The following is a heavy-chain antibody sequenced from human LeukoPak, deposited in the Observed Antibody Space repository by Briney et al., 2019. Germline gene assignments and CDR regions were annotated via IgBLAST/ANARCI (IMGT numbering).Heavy chain of an antibody. D-gene: IGHD1-26*01. V-gene: IGHV3-21*01. Sequence: GGSLRLSCAASGFIFSTYNMNWVRQAPGKGLEWVSLISSSSGYIYYADSVKGRFTISRDNAKNSLYLQMDGLGVEDTAVYYCARGSEWEPLYYFDYWGRGGLVTVSS. CDR2: ISSSSGYI. CDR1: GFIFSTYN. CDR3: ARGSEWEPLYYFDY. J-gene: IGHJ4*02.